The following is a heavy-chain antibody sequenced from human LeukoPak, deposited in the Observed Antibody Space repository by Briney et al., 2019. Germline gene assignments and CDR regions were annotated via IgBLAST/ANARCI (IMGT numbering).Heavy chain of an antibody. J-gene: IGHJ4*02. CDR2: IYSGGST. CDR3: ARESTVTTPYFDY. CDR1: GFTFSSSY. D-gene: IGHD4-17*01. V-gene: IGHV3-53*01. Sequence: GGSLRLSCAASGFTFSSSYMSWVRQAPGKGLEWVSVIYSGGSTYYADSVKGRFTISRDNSKNTLYLQMNSLRAEDTAVYYCARESTVTTPYFDYWGRGTLVTVAS.